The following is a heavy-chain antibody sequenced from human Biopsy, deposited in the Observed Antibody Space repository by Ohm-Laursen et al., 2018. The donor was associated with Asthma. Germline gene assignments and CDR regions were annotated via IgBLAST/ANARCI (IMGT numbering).Heavy chain of an antibody. CDR1: GFTFGDYW. V-gene: IGHV3-53*01. Sequence: GSLRLSCTASGFTFGDYWMSWVRQVPGKGLEWASVIYSGGTSHTADSVRGRFTISRDYSKNTLYLQMHSLRVEDTAVYYCARGDSSGWSHYYFDYWGQGTLVTVSS. CDR2: IYSGGTS. CDR3: ARGDSSGWSHYYFDY. J-gene: IGHJ4*02. D-gene: IGHD6-19*01.